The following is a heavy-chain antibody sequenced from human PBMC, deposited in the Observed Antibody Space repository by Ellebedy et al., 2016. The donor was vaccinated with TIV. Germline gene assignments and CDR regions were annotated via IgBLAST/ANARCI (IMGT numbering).Heavy chain of an antibody. CDR1: VYTFNSSD. J-gene: IGHJ4*02. CDR2: MNPNSGNT. D-gene: IGHD3-22*01. CDR3: ARASYDSSGTVNDY. V-gene: IGHV1-8*01. Sequence: AASVTVSCKASVYTFNSSDVHWVRQATGQGLEWMGWMNPNSGNTGYAQKFRGRVTMTRNTSIRPAYMELNSLTSEDRAVYYCARASYDSSGTVNDYWGQGTLVTVSS.